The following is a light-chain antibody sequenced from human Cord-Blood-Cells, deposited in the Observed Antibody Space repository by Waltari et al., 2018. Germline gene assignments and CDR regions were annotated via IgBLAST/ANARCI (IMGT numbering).Light chain of an antibody. CDR1: QSISSY. CDR2: AAS. V-gene: IGKV1-39*01. J-gene: IGKJ2*01. Sequence: GDRVTITCRTSQSISSYLNWYQQKPGKAPKLLIYAASSLQSGVPSRFSGSGSGTDFTLTISSLQPEDFATYYCQQSYSTPYTFGQGTKLEIK. CDR3: QQSYSTPYT.